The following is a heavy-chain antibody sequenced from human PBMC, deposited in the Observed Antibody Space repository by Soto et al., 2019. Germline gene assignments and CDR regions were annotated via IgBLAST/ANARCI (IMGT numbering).Heavy chain of an antibody. J-gene: IGHJ4*02. CDR3: AKDRRKVVVAAPFDY. Sequence: GGSLRLSCAASGFTFSSYAMHWVRQAPGKGLEWVAVISYDGSNKYYADSVKGRFTISRDNSKNTLYLQMNSLRAEDTAVYYCAKDRRKVVVAAPFDYWGQGTLVTVSS. V-gene: IGHV3-30*04. CDR1: GFTFSSYA. CDR2: ISYDGSNK. D-gene: IGHD2-15*01.